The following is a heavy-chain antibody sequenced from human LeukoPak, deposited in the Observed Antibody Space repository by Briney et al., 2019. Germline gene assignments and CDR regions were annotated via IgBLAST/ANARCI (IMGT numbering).Heavy chain of an antibody. CDR3: ARDGASDAARLMTTVTPFDY. D-gene: IGHD4-17*01. CDR1: GFTFSIYA. CDR2: ISYVVRNK. Sequence: GGSLRLSCAAAGFTFSIYAMRWVRQAPGEGLGWVAVISYVVRNKYYADSVKARFTISRDNSKNTLYLQMNSLRAEDTAVYYCARDGASDAARLMTTVTPFDYWGQGTLVTVSS. J-gene: IGHJ4*02. V-gene: IGHV3-30*04.